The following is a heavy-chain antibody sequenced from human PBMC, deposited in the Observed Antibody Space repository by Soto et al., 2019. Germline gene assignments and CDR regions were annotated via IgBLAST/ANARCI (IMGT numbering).Heavy chain of an antibody. CDR3: ARDSGGMDV. CDR1: GYTFTSYA. J-gene: IGHJ6*02. V-gene: IGHV1-3*01. CDR2: INAGNGNT. Sequence: QVQLVQSGAEVKKPGASVKVSCKASGYTFTSYAVHWVRQAPGQRLEWMGWINAGNGNTQYSQKFQGRVTITRDTSANTSYMELSSLRSEDTAVYYCARDSGGMDVWGQGTTVTVSS.